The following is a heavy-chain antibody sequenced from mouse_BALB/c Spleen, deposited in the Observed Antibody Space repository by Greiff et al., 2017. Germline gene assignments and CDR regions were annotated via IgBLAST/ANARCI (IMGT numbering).Heavy chain of an antibody. J-gene: IGHJ4*01. CDR3: AREATVEGYAMDY. D-gene: IGHD1-1*01. CDR1: GYSITSDYA. Sequence: DVQLQESGPGLVKPSQSLSLTCTVTGYSITSDYAWNWIRQFPGNKLEWMGYISYSGSTSYNPSLKSRISITRDTSKNQFFLQLNSVTTEDTATYYCAREATVEGYAMDYWGQGTSVTVSS. CDR2: ISYSGST. V-gene: IGHV3-2*02.